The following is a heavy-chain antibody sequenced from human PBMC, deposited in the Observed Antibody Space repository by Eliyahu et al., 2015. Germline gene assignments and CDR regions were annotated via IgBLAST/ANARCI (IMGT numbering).Heavy chain of an antibody. CDR3: AKDGEGIFWSGYSFDY. CDR2: ISGRDGDS. D-gene: IGHD3-3*01. CDR1: GXTFSTXA. Sequence: EVQLLQSGGGLVQPGGSLRLSCAASGXTFSTXAMXWVRQXPGKGVXXVSXISGRDGDSYYADSVKGRFTISRDNSKNTVYLQMNSLRAEDTAVYYCAKDGEGIFWSGYSFDYWGQGVLVSVSS. V-gene: IGHV3-23*01. J-gene: IGHJ4*02.